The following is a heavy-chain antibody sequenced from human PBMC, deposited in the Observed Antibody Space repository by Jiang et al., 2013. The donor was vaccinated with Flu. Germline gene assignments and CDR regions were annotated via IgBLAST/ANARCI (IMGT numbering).Heavy chain of an antibody. CDR2: IYPGDSDT. CDR1: GYSFTSYW. V-gene: IGHV5-51*01. D-gene: IGHD3-9*01. CDR3: ARRYDVLTGYRGDYFDY. J-gene: IGHJ4*02. Sequence: LVESGAEVKKPGESLKISCKGSGYSFTSYWIAWVRQMPGKGLEWMGIIYPGDSDTKYSPSFQGQVTISADKSINTAYLQWSSLKASDTAMYYCARRYDVLTGYRGDYFDYWGQGSLVTVSS.